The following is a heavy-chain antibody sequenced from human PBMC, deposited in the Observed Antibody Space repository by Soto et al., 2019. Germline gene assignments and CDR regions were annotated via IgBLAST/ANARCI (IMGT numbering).Heavy chain of an antibody. D-gene: IGHD3-3*02. Sequence: PSETLSLTCAVYGGSFSGYYWSWIRQPPGKGLEWIGEINHSGSTNYNPSLKSRVTISVDTSKNQFSLKLRSVTAADTAMYYCARVKLAGRGSFHDWGQGTLVTVSS. CDR3: ARVKLAGRGSFHD. CDR1: GGSFSGYY. V-gene: IGHV4-34*01. CDR2: INHSGST. J-gene: IGHJ4*02.